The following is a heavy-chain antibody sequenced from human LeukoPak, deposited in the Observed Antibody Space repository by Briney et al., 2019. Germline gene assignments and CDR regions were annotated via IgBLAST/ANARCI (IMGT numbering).Heavy chain of an antibody. D-gene: IGHD1-26*01. Sequence: ESGPTLVKPTQTLTLTCTFSGFSLSTSGVGVGWIRQPPGKALEWLALIYWNDDKRYSPSLKSRLTITKDTSKNQVVLTMTNMDPVDTATYYCAHTPWEGLRYYFDYWGQGTLVTVSS. J-gene: IGHJ4*02. CDR1: GFSLSTSGVG. V-gene: IGHV2-5*01. CDR2: IYWNDDK. CDR3: AHTPWEGLRYYFDY.